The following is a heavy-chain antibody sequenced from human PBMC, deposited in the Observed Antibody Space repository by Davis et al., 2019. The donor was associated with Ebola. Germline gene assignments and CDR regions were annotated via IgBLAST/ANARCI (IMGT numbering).Heavy chain of an antibody. J-gene: IGHJ4*02. CDR3: ARGNYGDLGGGDFDY. Sequence: SVTVSCKASGVTFSSDAISWVRQAPGQGLEWMGWIIPVFGTANYAQTFQGRVTITADEPTSTAYLGMSRLTSEDTAVYYCARGNYGDLGGGDFDYWGQGTLVTVSS. CDR1: GVTFSSDA. D-gene: IGHD4-17*01. V-gene: IGHV1-69*13. CDR2: IIPVFGTA.